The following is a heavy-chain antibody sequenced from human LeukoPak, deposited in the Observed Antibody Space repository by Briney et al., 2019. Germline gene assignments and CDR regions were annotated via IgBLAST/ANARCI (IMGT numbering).Heavy chain of an antibody. Sequence: PSETLSLTCTVSGGSISNSNYYWAWIRQPPGKGLEWIGSIYYSGSTYYNPSLRSRLTMSVDTSKNQFSLRLTSVTAADTALYYCARLGDAYNLLLDYWGQGALVAVSS. CDR2: IYYSGST. J-gene: IGHJ4*02. CDR1: GGSISNSNYY. CDR3: ARLGDAYNLLLDY. V-gene: IGHV4-39*01. D-gene: IGHD5-24*01.